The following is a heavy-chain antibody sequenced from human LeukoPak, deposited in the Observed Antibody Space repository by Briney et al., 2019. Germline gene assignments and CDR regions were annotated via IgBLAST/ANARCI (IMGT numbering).Heavy chain of an antibody. V-gene: IGHV3-23*01. J-gene: IGHJ4*02. CDR3: AKKGLLWFGESQPFDY. CDR2: ISNSGGST. D-gene: IGHD3-10*01. Sequence: GGSLRLSCAASGFSFSSYAMSWVRQAPGKGLEWASAISNSGGSTYYADSVKGRFTISRDNSKKMLYVQMNSLRAEDTAVYYCAKKGLLWFGESQPFDYWGQGTLVTVSS. CDR1: GFSFSSYA.